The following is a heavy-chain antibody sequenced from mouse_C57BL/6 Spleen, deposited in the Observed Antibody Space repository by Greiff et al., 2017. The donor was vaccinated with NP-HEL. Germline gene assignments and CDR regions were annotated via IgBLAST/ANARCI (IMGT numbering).Heavy chain of an antibody. CDR1: GYTFTDYY. D-gene: IGHD2-5*01. V-gene: IGHV1-19*01. Sequence: DVQLQESGPVLVKPGASVKMSCKASGYTFTDYYMNWVKQSHGKSLEWIGVINPYNGGTSYNQKFKGKATLTVDKSSSTAYMELNSLTSEDSAVYYCARRGIYSNWGWYFDVWGTGTTVTVSS. CDR2: INPYNGGT. CDR3: ARRGIYSNWGWYFDV. J-gene: IGHJ1*03.